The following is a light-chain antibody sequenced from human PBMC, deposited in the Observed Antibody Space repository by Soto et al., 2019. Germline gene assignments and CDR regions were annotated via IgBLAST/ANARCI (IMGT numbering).Light chain of an antibody. J-gene: IGLJ1*01. CDR2: EVS. Sequence: QSVLTQPASVSGSPGQSITISCTGTSSDVGGYNYVSWFQHHPGKAPKLIIYEVSYWPSGVSNRFSGSKSGDTASLTISGLQAEDEADYYCSSFTNTITRYAFGTGTKV. V-gene: IGLV2-14*01. CDR1: SSDVGGYNY. CDR3: SSFTNTITRYA.